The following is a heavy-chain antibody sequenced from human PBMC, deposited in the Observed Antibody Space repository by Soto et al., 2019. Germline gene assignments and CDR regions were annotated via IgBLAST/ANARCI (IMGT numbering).Heavy chain of an antibody. CDR1: GGSIDDLD. Sequence: PSETLCLPWTVAGGSIDDLDGSWIRQPPEKGLEWIGYIYYTGSTNYNPSLKSRVTMSVDTSKNQFSLNLTSLTAADTAIYYCARANWYSEYWGQGTLVTVSS. CDR3: ARANWYSEY. J-gene: IGHJ4*02. D-gene: IGHD7-27*01. CDR2: IYYTGST. V-gene: IGHV4-59*11.